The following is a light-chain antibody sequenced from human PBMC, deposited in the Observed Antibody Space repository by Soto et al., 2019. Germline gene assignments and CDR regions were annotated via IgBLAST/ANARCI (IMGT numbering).Light chain of an antibody. J-gene: IGKJ1*01. CDR2: GAS. V-gene: IGKV3-15*01. Sequence: ETVMTQSPATLSVSPGEGAVLSCRASQSVNSYVAWYQQRRGQAPRVLIFGASTRATGIPTRFRGSGSGTEFTLTIDSLQSEDVAIYYCQQYKDWPKTFGQGTKVEIK. CDR1: QSVNSY. CDR3: QQYKDWPKT.